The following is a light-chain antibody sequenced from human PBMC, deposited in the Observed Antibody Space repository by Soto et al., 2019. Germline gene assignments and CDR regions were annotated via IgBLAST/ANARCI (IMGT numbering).Light chain of an antibody. J-gene: IGKJ1*01. CDR3: QQYNSYSPET. CDR1: QSISHW. Sequence: DIQMTQSPATLSASVGDSVTITCRASQSISHWLAWYQQKPGKAPKFLIYDASSLESGVPSRFSGSGSGTEFTLTISSLQPDDFATYYCQQYNSYSPETFGQGTKVDIK. V-gene: IGKV1-5*01. CDR2: DAS.